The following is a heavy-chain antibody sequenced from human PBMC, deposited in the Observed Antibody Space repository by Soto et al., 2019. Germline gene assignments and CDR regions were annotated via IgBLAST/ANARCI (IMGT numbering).Heavy chain of an antibody. CDR1: GFTVNSNY. Sequence: EVQLVESGGGLVQPGGSLRLSCAASGFTVNSNYMNWVRHAPGKGLEWVSVIYSGGSIYYADSVKGRFTISRYNSKNKLYLQMNSVRAEDTAVYYCARDTTFTLFSPYYAMDVWGQGTTVTVSS. D-gene: IGHD3-9*01. V-gene: IGHV3-66*01. J-gene: IGHJ6*02. CDR3: ARDTTFTLFSPYYAMDV. CDR2: IYSGGSI.